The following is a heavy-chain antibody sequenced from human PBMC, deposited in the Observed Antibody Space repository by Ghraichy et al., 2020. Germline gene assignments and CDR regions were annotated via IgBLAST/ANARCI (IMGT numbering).Heavy chain of an antibody. CDR1: GGSFSGYY. J-gene: IGHJ4*02. Sequence: SQTLSLTCAVYGGSFSGYYWSWIRQPPGKGLEWIGEINHSGSTNYNPSLKSRVTISVDTSKNQFSLKLSSVTAADTAVYYCARKHGSRFLREGYFDYWGQGTLVTVSS. D-gene: IGHD3-3*01. CDR2: INHSGST. CDR3: ARKHGSRFLREGYFDY. V-gene: IGHV4-34*01.